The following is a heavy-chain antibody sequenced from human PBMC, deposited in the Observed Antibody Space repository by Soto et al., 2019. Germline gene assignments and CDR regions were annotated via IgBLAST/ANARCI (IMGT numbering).Heavy chain of an antibody. CDR3: ARDIVVVVAATGYSWFDP. V-gene: IGHV1-69*01. CDR1: GGTFSSYA. D-gene: IGHD2-15*01. J-gene: IGHJ5*02. CDR2: IIPIFGTA. Sequence: QVQLVQSGAEVKKPGSSVKVSCKASGGTFSSYAISWVRQAPGQGLEWMGGIIPIFGTANYAQKFQGRVTITADEATSTAYMELSSLRSEDTAVYYCARDIVVVVAATGYSWFDPLGQGTLVTVSS.